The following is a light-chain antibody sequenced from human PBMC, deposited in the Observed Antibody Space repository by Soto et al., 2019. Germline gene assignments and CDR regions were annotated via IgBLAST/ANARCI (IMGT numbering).Light chain of an antibody. CDR3: QVWDSSSDLVI. V-gene: IGLV3-21*02. Sequence: SYELTQPPSVSVAPGQTARITCGGNNIGSKSVHWNQQKPGQAPVLVVYDDSDRPSGIPARFSGSNSGNTATLTISRVEAGDEADYYCQVWDSSSDLVIFGGGTQLTVL. CDR2: DDS. J-gene: IGLJ2*01. CDR1: NIGSKS.